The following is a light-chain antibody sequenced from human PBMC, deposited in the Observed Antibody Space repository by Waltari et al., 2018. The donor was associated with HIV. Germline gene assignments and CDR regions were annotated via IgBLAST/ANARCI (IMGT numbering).Light chain of an antibody. CDR1: QSVSRNH. CDR2: GAS. Sequence: EIVLTQSPGTLSLSPGDRATLSCRASQSVSRNHLAWYQQKPGLSPRLLIYGASTSATGIPDRFGGSGSGTDFTLTISRLEPEDSAVYYCQQYATSSYTFGQGTKLEIK. J-gene: IGKJ2*01. CDR3: QQYATSSYT. V-gene: IGKV3-20*01.